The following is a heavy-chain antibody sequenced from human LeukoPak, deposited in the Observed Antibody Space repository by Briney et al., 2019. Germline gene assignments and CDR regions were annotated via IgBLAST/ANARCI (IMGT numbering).Heavy chain of an antibody. CDR1: GFTFDDYT. CDR2: ISWDGGST. CDR3: AKEQEYSSSSTPFDY. J-gene: IGHJ4*02. Sequence: GGSLRLSCAASGFTFDDYTMHWVRQAPGKGLEWVSLISWDGGSTYYADSVKGRFTISRDNSKNSLYLQMNSLRTEDTALYYCAKEQEYSSSSTPFDYWGQGTLVTVSS. D-gene: IGHD6-13*01. V-gene: IGHV3-43*01.